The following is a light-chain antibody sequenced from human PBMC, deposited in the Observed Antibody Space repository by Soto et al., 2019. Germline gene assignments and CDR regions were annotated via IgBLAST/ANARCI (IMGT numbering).Light chain of an antibody. CDR2: ATS. CDR1: QGISNF. Sequence: DIQMTQSPSSLSASVGDRVTITCRASQGISNFLAWYQQKPGKVPKLLIYATSTLQSGVPSRFSGSGSGTEFTLTISSLQPEDVATYYCQKYDSAPWTFGQGTKVEIK. CDR3: QKYDSAPWT. V-gene: IGKV1-27*01. J-gene: IGKJ1*01.